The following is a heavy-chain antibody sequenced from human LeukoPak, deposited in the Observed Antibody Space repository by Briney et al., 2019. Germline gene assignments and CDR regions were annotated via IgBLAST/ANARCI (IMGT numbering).Heavy chain of an antibody. CDR3: VKRVRYFGQNDY. V-gene: IGHV4-59*08. CDR2: IYYSGST. CDR1: GASFSDYY. Sequence: SETLSLTCTICGASFSDYYWSWIRQSPGEGLEWSAYIYYSGSTNYYPSLKSRVTISVDTSNNQLSLDLRSVTAANSAVYYCVKRVRYFGQNDYWGQETLVTVSS. D-gene: IGHD3-9*01. J-gene: IGHJ4*02.